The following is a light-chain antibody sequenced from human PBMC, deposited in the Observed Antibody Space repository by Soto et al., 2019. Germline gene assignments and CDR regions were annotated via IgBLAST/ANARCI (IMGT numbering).Light chain of an antibody. Sequence: DIQMTQSPSTLSASVGDRVTITCRASQSISDWLAWYQQKPGKAPKLLIYKASSLESGVPSTFSGSGSGTEFTLTISSLQADDFATYYCQQYNSFVLTFGGGTKVEMK. V-gene: IGKV1-5*03. CDR2: KAS. J-gene: IGKJ4*01. CDR3: QQYNSFVLT. CDR1: QSISDW.